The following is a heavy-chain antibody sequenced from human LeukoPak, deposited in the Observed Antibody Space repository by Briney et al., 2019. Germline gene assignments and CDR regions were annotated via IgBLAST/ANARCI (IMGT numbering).Heavy chain of an antibody. CDR1: GCTFTGYY. CDR3: ARDFAIFGVAEDY. J-gene: IGHJ4*02. V-gene: IGHV1-2*02. CDR2: INPNSGGT. D-gene: IGHD3-3*01. Sequence: ASVKVSCKASGCTFTGYYMHWVRQAPGQGLEWMGWINPNSGGTNYAQKFQGRVTMTRDTSISTAYMELSRLRSDDTAVYYCARDFAIFGVAEDYWGQGTLVTVS.